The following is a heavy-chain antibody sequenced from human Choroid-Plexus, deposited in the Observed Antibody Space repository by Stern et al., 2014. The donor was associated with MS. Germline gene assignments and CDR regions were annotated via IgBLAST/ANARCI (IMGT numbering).Heavy chain of an antibody. V-gene: IGHV4-39*01. CDR3: GRHGMWFSILSS. CDR2: MHHNGDT. Sequence: QVQLQESGPGLVKPSETLSLDCNVSGVSIGSCNCYWSWIRPTPGKGLEWIGSMHHNGDTRLNPSLKSRLSVSVDTLKNQFSMRLTSVTAADTAHYYCGRHGMWFSILSSWGQGVLVTVSS. D-gene: IGHD2-21*01. CDR1: GVSIGSCNCY. J-gene: IGHJ5*02.